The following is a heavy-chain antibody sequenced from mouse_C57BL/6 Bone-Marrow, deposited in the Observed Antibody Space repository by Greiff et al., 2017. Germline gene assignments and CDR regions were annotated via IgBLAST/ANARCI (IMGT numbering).Heavy chain of an antibody. J-gene: IGHJ2*01. CDR1: GYTFTSYW. CDR2: IDPSDSYT. CDR3: ASEGLLPYFDY. D-gene: IGHD2-3*01. V-gene: IGHV1-69*01. Sequence: VQLQQPGAELVMPGASVKLSCKASGYTFTSYWMHWVKQRPGQGLEWIGEIDPSDSYTNYNQKFKGKSTLTVDKSSSTAYMQLSSLTSEDSAVYYCASEGLLPYFDYWGQGTTLTVSS.